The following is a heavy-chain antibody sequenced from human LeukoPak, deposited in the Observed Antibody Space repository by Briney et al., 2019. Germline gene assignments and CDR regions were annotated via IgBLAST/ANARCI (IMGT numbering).Heavy chain of an antibody. D-gene: IGHD3-10*01. J-gene: IGHJ6*02. CDR2: FDPEDGET. Sequence: GASVNVSCKVSGYTLTELSMHWVRQAPGKGLEWMGGFDPEDGETIYAQKFQGRVTMTEDTSTDTAYMELSSLRSEDTAVYYCATDSSLWFGEFINYYYYGMDVWGQGTTVTVSS. CDR1: GYTLTELS. V-gene: IGHV1-24*01. CDR3: ATDSSLWFGEFINYYYYGMDV.